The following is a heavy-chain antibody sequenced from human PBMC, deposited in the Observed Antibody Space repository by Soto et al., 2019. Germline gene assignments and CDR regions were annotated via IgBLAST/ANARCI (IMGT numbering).Heavy chain of an antibody. CDR2: INHSGDT. D-gene: IGHD3-10*01. CDR1: SGSISSSYW. Sequence: QVQLQESGPGLVTPSGTLSVTCAVSSGSISSSYWWSWVRQPPGERLEWIGEINHSGDTNYNPSLESRVTISVDKSKNQFSLRLSSVTAADTAVYYCARIDSGSGSDYNFDYWGQGTLVTVSS. J-gene: IGHJ4*02. V-gene: IGHV4-4*02. CDR3: ARIDSGSGSDYNFDY.